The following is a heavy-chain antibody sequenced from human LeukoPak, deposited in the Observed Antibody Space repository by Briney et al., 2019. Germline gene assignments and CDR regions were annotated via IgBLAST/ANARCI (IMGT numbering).Heavy chain of an antibody. Sequence: ASVKVSCKASGYTFTSYGISWVRQAPGQGLEWMGWISAYNGNTNYAQKLQGRVTMTTDTSTSTAYMELSSLRSEDTAVYYCARVRRRGDPWFDPWGQGTLVTVSS. CDR3: ARVRRRGDPWFDP. J-gene: IGHJ5*02. V-gene: IGHV1-18*01. CDR2: ISAYNGNT. D-gene: IGHD4-17*01. CDR1: GYTFTSYG.